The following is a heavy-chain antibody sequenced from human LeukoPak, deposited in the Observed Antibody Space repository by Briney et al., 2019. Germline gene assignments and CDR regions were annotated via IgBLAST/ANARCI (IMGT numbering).Heavy chain of an antibody. CDR2: IYYSGST. Sequence: SETLSLTCTVSGGSISSSSYYWGWIRQPPGKGLEWIGSIYYSGSTYYNPSLKSRVTISVDTSKNQFSLKLSSVTAADTAVYYCARHRGYSYGYDAFDIWGQGTMVTVSS. D-gene: IGHD5-18*01. J-gene: IGHJ3*02. CDR3: ARHRGYSYGYDAFDI. CDR1: GGSISSSSYY. V-gene: IGHV4-39*01.